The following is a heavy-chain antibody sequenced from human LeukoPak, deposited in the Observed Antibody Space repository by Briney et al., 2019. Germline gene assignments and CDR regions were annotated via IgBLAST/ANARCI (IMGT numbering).Heavy chain of an antibody. Sequence: ASVKVSCKASGYTFSNYYIHWVRQAPGQGLEWMGIINPSGGSRSYAQKFQGRLTVTRDTSTSTVYMELSCLRSEDTAVYYCAREIGPIQLHLWGSAFDYWGQGTLVTVSS. D-gene: IGHD5-18*01. CDR2: INPSGGSR. V-gene: IGHV1-46*01. J-gene: IGHJ4*02. CDR3: AREIGPIQLHLWGSAFDY. CDR1: GYTFSNYY.